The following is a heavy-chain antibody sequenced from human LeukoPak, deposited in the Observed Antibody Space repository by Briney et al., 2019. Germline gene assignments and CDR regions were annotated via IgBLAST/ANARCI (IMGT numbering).Heavy chain of an antibody. J-gene: IGHJ4*02. CDR1: GFTFSSYI. Sequence: PGGSLRLSCAASGFTFSSYIINWVRLAPGKGLEWVSSISSSSIYIYYVDSVKGRFTISRGNAKNSLYLQMNSLRAEDTAVYYCARDRGGSFDYWGQGTLVTVSS. CDR3: ARDRGGSFDY. CDR2: ISSSSIYI. V-gene: IGHV3-21*01. D-gene: IGHD1-26*01.